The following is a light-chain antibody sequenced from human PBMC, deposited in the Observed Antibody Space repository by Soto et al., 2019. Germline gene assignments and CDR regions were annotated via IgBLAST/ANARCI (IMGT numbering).Light chain of an antibody. Sequence: DIQLTQSPSSLSPSVGARITLSCRASQSISRNLNWYQQMPGKAPSLLIYAARDLQSGVPGRFSGSGSGTEFNLTISSLQPEDLATYYCQHSHRTPYTFGQGTKLEI. CDR3: QHSHRTPYT. J-gene: IGKJ2*01. CDR2: AAR. V-gene: IGKV1-39*01. CDR1: QSISRN.